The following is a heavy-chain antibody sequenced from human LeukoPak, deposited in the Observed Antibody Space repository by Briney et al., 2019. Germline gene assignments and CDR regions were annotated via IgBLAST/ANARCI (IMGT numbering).Heavy chain of an antibody. J-gene: IGHJ4*02. CDR2: TYYRSKWYN. CDR1: GDSVSSNSAA. CDR3: ARVGYNYGPWYFDY. Sequence: SQTLSLTCAISGDSVSSNSAAWNWIRQSPSSGLEWLGRTYYRSKWYNDYAVSVKSRITINPDTSKNQFSLQLNSVTPEDTAVYYCARVGYNYGPWYFDYWGQGTLVTVSS. V-gene: IGHV6-1*01. D-gene: IGHD5-24*01.